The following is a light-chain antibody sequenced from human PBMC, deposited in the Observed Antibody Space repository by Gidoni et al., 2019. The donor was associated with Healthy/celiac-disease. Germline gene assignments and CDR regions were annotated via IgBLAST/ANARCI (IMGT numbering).Light chain of an antibody. Sequence: DIVMTQSPYSLAVSLGERATINCKSSQSVLYSSNNKNYLAWYQQKPGPPPKLLIYWASTRESGVPDRFSGSGSGTDFTLTISSLQAEDVAVYYCQQYYSTPPLTFGGGTKVEIK. V-gene: IGKV4-1*01. J-gene: IGKJ4*01. CDR3: QQYYSTPPLT. CDR1: QSVLYSSNNKNY. CDR2: WAS.